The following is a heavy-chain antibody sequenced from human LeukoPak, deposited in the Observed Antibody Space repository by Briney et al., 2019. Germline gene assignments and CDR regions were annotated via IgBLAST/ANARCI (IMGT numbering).Heavy chain of an antibody. CDR1: GFTFSNYE. CDR2: ISSSGSII. V-gene: IGHV3-48*03. CDR3: ARAGESYDILTGASNNYYGMDV. J-gene: IGHJ6*04. D-gene: IGHD3-9*01. Sequence: GGSLRLSCAASGFTFSNYEMNWVRQAPGKGLEWVSYISSSGSIIYYADSVKGRFTISRDNAKNSLYLQMHSLRAEDTAVYYCARAGESYDILTGASNNYYGMDVWGKGTTVTVSP.